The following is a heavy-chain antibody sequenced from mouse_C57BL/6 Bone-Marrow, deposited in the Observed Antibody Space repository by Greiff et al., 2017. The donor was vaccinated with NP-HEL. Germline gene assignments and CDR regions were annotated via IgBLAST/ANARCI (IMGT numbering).Heavy chain of an antibody. V-gene: IGHV1-81*01. D-gene: IGHD2-12*01. CDR2: INPRSGNT. J-gene: IGHJ1*03. CDR3: ARYEDNWYFDV. CDR1: GYTFTSYG. Sequence: VQLQQSGAELVRPGASVKLSCKASGYTFTSYGISWVKQRTGQGLEWIGEINPRSGNTYYNEKFKGKATLTADKSSSTAYMELRSLTSEDSAVYFCARYEDNWYFDVWGTGTTVTVSS.